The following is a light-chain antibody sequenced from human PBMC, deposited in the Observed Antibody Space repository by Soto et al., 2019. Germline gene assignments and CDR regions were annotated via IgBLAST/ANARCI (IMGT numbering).Light chain of an antibody. J-gene: IGLJ2*01. CDR3: CSYAGSSTFGV. CDR1: SSDVGSYNL. CDR2: EGS. Sequence: QSALTQPASVSGSPGQSITISCTGTSSDVGSYNLVSWYQQHPGKAPKLMIYEGSKRPSGVSNRFSGSKSGNTASLTISGLQAEDEADYYCCSYAGSSTFGVFGGGTKVTAL. V-gene: IGLV2-23*03.